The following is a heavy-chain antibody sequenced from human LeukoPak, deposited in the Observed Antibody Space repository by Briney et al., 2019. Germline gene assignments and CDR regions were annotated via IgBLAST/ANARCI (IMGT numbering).Heavy chain of an antibody. V-gene: IGHV1-46*01. D-gene: IGHD6-13*01. J-gene: IGHJ4*02. Sequence: GASVKLSCTASGYTFTSYYMHWVRQAPGKGLEWMSIINTSSSYTSYAQKFQGRFTMTRDTANNTAYMELSSLRSDDTAVYYCARGYSGGWWIFDYWGQGTLVTVSS. CDR1: GYTFTSYY. CDR3: ARGYSGGWWIFDY. CDR2: INTSSSYT.